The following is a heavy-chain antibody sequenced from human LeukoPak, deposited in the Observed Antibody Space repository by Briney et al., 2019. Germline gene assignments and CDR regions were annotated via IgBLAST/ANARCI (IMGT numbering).Heavy chain of an antibody. Sequence: KPSETLSLTCAVYGGSFSGYYGSWIRQPPGKGLEWIGEINHSGSTNYNPSLKSRVTISVDTSKNQFSLKLSSVTAADTAVYYCAREIRSAHYFDYWGQGTLVTVSS. CDR3: AREIRSAHYFDY. J-gene: IGHJ4*02. CDR1: GGSFSGYY. V-gene: IGHV4-34*01. CDR2: INHSGST.